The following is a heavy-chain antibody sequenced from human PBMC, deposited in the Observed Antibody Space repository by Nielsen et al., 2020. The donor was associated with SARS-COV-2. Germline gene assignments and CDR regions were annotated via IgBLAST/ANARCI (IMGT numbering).Heavy chain of an antibody. CDR1: GFTFSSYS. Sequence: GGSLRLSCAASGFTFSSYSMNWVRQAPGKGLEWVSSISSSSSYIYYADSVKGRFTISSDNAKNSLYLQMNSPRAEDTAVYYCARGKVDYDMLTGYWGGIADWFDPWGQGTLVTVSS. J-gene: IGHJ5*02. CDR3: ARGKVDYDMLTGYWGGIADWFDP. CDR2: ISSSSSYI. V-gene: IGHV3-21*01. D-gene: IGHD3-9*01.